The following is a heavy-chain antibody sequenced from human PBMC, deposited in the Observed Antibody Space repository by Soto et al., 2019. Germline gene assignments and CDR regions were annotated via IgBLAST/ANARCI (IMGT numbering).Heavy chain of an antibody. Sequence: QVQLVQSGAEVKKPGSSVKVSCKASGGTFSSYAISWVRQAPGQGLEWMGGIIPIFGTANYAQKFQGRVRITADESTSTAYMELSSLRSEDTAVYYCASLRWFGWSGFPPRRNWFDPWGQGTLVTVSS. CDR2: IIPIFGTA. V-gene: IGHV1-69*01. CDR1: GGTFSSYA. D-gene: IGHD3-3*01. J-gene: IGHJ5*02. CDR3: ASLRWFGWSGFPPRRNWFDP.